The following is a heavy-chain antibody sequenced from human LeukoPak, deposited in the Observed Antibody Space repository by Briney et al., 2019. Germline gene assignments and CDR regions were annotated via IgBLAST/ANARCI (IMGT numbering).Heavy chain of an antibody. CDR2: IYYSGST. Sequence: PSETLSLTCTVSGGSISSSSYYWGWIRQPPGKGLEWIGSIYYSGSTYYNPSLKSRVTISVDTSKNQFSLKLSSVTAADPAVYYCAKDRSAMASDYWGQGTLVTVSS. CDR1: GGSISSSSYY. J-gene: IGHJ4*02. D-gene: IGHD5-18*01. CDR3: AKDRSAMASDY. V-gene: IGHV4-39*07.